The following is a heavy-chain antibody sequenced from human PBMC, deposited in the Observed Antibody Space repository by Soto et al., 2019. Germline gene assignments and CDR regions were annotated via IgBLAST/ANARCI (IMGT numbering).Heavy chain of an antibody. J-gene: IGHJ5*02. D-gene: IGHD3-9*01. CDR2: ILYDGGIQ. Sequence: PGGSLRLSCEASGFTFSSYAMHWVRQAPGKGLEWVAVILYDGGIQYYADSVKGRFTISRDNSKSMLYLQMISLRAEDTAVYYCARSHSQLRYLDWLSDPWGQGTLVTVSS. CDR1: GFTFSSYA. CDR3: ARSHSQLRYLDWLSDP. V-gene: IGHV3-30*03.